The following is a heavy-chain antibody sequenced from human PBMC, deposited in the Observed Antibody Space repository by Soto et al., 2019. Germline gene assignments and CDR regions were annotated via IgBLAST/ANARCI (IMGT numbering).Heavy chain of an antibody. D-gene: IGHD6-25*01. J-gene: IGHJ4*02. Sequence: SETLSLTCTVSGGSISSGDYYWSWIRQPPGKGLEWIGEIFHSGSTNYNPSLKTRVTISVDKSKNQFSLKLNSVTAADTAVYYCARLYGFSGFDYWGQGTLVTVSS. V-gene: IGHV4-30-4*01. CDR1: GGSISSGDYY. CDR3: ARLYGFSGFDY. CDR2: IFHSGST.